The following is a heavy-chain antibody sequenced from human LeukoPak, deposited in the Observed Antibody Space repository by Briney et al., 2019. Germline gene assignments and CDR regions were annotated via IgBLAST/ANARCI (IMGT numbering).Heavy chain of an antibody. J-gene: IGHJ5*02. CDR2: INAGNGNT. D-gene: IGHD3-3*01. Sequence: ASVKVSCKVSGYTFTSYGISWVRQAPGQRLEWMGWINAGNGNTKYSQKFQGRVTITRDTSASTAYMELSSLRSEDTAVYYCARGNQVLRFLEWLPSRHNWFDPWGQGTLVTVSS. CDR1: GYTFTSYG. V-gene: IGHV1-3*01. CDR3: ARGNQVLRFLEWLPSRHNWFDP.